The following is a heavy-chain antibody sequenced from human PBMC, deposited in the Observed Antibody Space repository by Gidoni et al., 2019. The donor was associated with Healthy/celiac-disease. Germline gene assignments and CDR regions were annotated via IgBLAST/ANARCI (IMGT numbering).Heavy chain of an antibody. Sequence: QVQLQESGPGLVKPSQTLSINCTVPGGSISSGGYYWSWIRQTPGKGLEWIGYISYSWSTYYNPSLKRSVTISVDTSKNPFSPKLGSVTAAAPAVYFFAGARVYRGSAFYFLGQGTMVTVSS. CDR3: AGARVYRGSAFYF. CDR2: ISYSWST. J-gene: IGHJ3*01. CDR1: GGSISSGGYY. D-gene: IGHD2-2*02. V-gene: IGHV4-31*01.